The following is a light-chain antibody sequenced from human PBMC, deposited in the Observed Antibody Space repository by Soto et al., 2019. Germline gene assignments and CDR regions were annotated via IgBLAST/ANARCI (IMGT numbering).Light chain of an antibody. V-gene: IGLV2-11*01. CDR2: DVS. Sequence: QSALTQPRSVSGSPGQSVTISCTGTSSDVGGYNYVSWYQKYPGKAPRLMIYDVSKRPSGVPDRFSGSKSGNTASLTISGLQAEDEADYYCCSHAGSFPMVFGGGTKVTVL. J-gene: IGLJ2*01. CDR1: SSDVGGYNY. CDR3: CSHAGSFPMV.